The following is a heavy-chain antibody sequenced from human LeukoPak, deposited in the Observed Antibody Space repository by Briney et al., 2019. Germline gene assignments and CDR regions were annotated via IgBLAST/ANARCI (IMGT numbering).Heavy chain of an antibody. D-gene: IGHD2-2*01. Sequence: ASVKVSCKASGYTFTCYGISWVRQAPGQGLEWVGWISAYNGNTNYAQKLQGRVTMTTDTSTSTAYMELRSLRSDDTAVYYCARDGRYCSSTSCSNDYWGQGTLVTVSS. CDR1: GYTFTCYG. J-gene: IGHJ4*02. CDR2: ISAYNGNT. V-gene: IGHV1-18*01. CDR3: ARDGRYCSSTSCSNDY.